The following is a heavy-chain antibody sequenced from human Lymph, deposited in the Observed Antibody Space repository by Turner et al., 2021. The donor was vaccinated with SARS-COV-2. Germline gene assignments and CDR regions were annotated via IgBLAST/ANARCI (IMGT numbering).Heavy chain of an antibody. CDR3: ARQGWLRGYFDY. CDR1: GRPVTSSSYY. Sequence: QVQLQESGPGLVKPSETLSLTCTLSGRPVTSSSYYWGWIRQPPGKGLEWIGNIYSSGSTYYNPSLKSRVTISVDTSKNQFSLKLSSVTAADTAVYYCARQGWLRGYFDYWSQGTLVTVSS. J-gene: IGHJ4*02. CDR2: IYSSGST. V-gene: IGHV4-39*01. D-gene: IGHD5-18*01.